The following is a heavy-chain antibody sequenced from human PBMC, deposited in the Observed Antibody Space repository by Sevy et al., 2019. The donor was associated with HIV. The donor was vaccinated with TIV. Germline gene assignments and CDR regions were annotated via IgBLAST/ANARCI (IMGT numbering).Heavy chain of an antibody. CDR1: GYTFINYG. V-gene: IGHV1-18*01. J-gene: IGHJ4*02. CDR2: ISVYGET. D-gene: IGHD3-10*01. Sequence: ASVKVSCKTSGYTFINYGISWVREAPGQGLEWMGWISVYGETNYAQKDQDRLTVTTDTTTATVYMGLRSLSSDDTAVYYCARGLYFDFGAYWGQGTLVTVSS. CDR3: ARGLYFDFGAY.